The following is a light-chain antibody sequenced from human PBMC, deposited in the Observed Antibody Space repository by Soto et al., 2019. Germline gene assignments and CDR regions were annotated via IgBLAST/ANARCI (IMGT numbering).Light chain of an antibody. Sequence: QSALTQPASVSGSPGQSITISCTGTSSDVGSYNLVSWYQQHPGKAPKLIIYEDSKRPPGVSNRFSGSKSGNTASLTISGLQTEDEADYYCCSYADSSTYVFGTGTKVTVL. J-gene: IGLJ1*01. V-gene: IGLV2-23*01. CDR1: SSDVGSYNL. CDR3: CSYADSSTYV. CDR2: EDS.